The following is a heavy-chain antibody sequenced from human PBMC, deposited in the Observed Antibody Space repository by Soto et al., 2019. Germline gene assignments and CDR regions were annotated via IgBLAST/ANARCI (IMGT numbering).Heavy chain of an antibody. V-gene: IGHV3-33*01. CDR2: IWYDGSNK. Sequence: QVQLVESGGGVVQPGRSLRLSCAASGFTFSSYGMHWVRQAPGKGLEWVAVIWYDGSNKYYADSVKGRFTISRDNSKNTLYLQMNSLRAEDTAVYYCARGDGYSMFDYWGQGTLVTVSS. D-gene: IGHD4-4*01. CDR1: GFTFSSYG. CDR3: ARGDGYSMFDY. J-gene: IGHJ4*02.